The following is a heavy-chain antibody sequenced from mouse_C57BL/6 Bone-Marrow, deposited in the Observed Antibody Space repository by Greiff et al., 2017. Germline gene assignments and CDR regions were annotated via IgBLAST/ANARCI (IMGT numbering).Heavy chain of an antibody. J-gene: IGHJ2*01. CDR3: ARNWDY. Sequence: VKQRTGQGLEWIGDIYPRSGNTYYNEKLKGKATLTADKSTSTAYMEPRSLTSEDSAVYFCARNWDYWGQGTMLTVSS. D-gene: IGHD4-1*01. V-gene: IGHV1-81*01. CDR2: IYPRSGNT.